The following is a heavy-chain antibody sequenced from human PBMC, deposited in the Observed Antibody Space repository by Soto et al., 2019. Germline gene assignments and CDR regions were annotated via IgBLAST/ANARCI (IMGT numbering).Heavy chain of an antibody. Sequence: GGSLRLSCGASGFTFSNAWMNWVRQAPGKGLEWVGRIKSKTDGGTTDYAAPVKGRFTISRDDSKNTLYLQMNSLKTEDTAVYYCTTDFAFFSPNAYSSGAQRVANHYGMDAWGQGTTVTVSS. CDR2: IKSKTDGGTT. V-gene: IGHV3-15*07. J-gene: IGHJ6*02. CDR1: GFTFSNAW. D-gene: IGHD6-19*01. CDR3: TTDFAFFSPNAYSSGAQRVANHYGMDA.